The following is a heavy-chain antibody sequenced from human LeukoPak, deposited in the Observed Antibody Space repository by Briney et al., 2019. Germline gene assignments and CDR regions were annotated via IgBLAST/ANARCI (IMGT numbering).Heavy chain of an antibody. CDR2: ISSSGSTI. CDR1: GFTFSDYY. CDR3: ARHDPSSSARKTWFDP. J-gene: IGHJ5*02. D-gene: IGHD1-1*01. Sequence: GGSLRLSCAASGFTFSDYYMSWIRQAPGKGLEWVSYISSSGSTIYYADSVKGRFTISRDNAKNSLYLQMNSLRAEDTAVYYCARHDPSSSARKTWFDPWGQGTLVTVSS. V-gene: IGHV3-11*04.